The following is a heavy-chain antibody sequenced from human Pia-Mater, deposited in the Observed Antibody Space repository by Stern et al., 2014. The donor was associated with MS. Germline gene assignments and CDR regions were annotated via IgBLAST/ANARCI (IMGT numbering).Heavy chain of an antibody. CDR3: ARGGETYGDYLFGWYFDL. J-gene: IGHJ2*01. CDR2: INPSGST. CDR1: GGSFSGYY. D-gene: IGHD4-17*01. Sequence: QVQLQQWGAGLLKPSETLSLTCAVYGGSFSGYYWSWIRQPPGKGLEWIGEINPSGSTNYTPSLKSRVTISVDTSKNQFSLKLSSVTAADTAVYYCARGGETYGDYLFGWYFDLWGRGTLVTFSS. V-gene: IGHV4-34*01.